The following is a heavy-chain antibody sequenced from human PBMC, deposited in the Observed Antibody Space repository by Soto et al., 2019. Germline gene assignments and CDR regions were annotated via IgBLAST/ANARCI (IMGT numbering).Heavy chain of an antibody. CDR1: GASIRNFY. V-gene: IGHV4-59*01. CDR2: IYNGERT. D-gene: IGHD6-19*01. J-gene: IGHJ4*02. Sequence: QVHLQESGPGLVKPSETMSLTCTASGASIRNFYWNWVRQFPGKGLEWIGHIYNGERTNYNPSLKGGVPISVDTSKNPFSLKLSSVTVADTAVYYCAQTTGWPGFDYWGQGTLVAVSS. CDR3: AQTTGWPGFDY.